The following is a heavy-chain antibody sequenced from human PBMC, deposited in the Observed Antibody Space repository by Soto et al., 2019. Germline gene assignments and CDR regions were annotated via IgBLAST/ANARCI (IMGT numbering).Heavy chain of an antibody. J-gene: IGHJ6*03. D-gene: IGHD1-1*01. CDR1: GFTFSSYG. CDR3: AKEGSNWIADLVWGYYMDV. CDR2: ISYDGSNK. V-gene: IGHV3-30*18. Sequence: PGGSLRLSCAASGFTFSSYGMHWVRQAPGKGLEWVAVISYDGSNKYYADSVKGRFTISRDNSKNTLYLQMNSLRAEDTAVYYCAKEGSNWIADLVWGYYMDVWGKGTTVTVSS.